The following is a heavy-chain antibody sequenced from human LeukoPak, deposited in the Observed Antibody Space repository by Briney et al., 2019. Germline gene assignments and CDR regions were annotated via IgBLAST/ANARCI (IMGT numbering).Heavy chain of an antibody. CDR1: GDSISGSLYY. J-gene: IGHJ2*01. D-gene: IGHD3-10*01. CDR3: ARHITDSGSSFDL. Sequence: SETLSLTCTVSGDSISGSLYYWGWIRQSPGQGLEWIGTIYQDGSTYYNPSLQSRVTIFVDTSKKQFSLKLTSVTATDTAVYYCARHITDSGSSFDLWSRGTLVTVSS. V-gene: IGHV4-39*01. CDR2: IYQDGST.